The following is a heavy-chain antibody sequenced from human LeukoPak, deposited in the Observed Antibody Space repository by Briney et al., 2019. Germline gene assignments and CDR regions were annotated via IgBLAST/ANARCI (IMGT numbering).Heavy chain of an antibody. Sequence: GASVKVSCKASGYTFTSYGISWVRQAPGQGLEWMGWINAGNGNTKYSQKFQGRVTITRDTSASTAYMELSSLRSEDTAVYYCARDIVVVPAAPLDYWGQGTLVTVSS. CDR2: INAGNGNT. D-gene: IGHD2-2*01. CDR3: ARDIVVVPAAPLDY. J-gene: IGHJ4*02. V-gene: IGHV1-3*01. CDR1: GYTFTSYG.